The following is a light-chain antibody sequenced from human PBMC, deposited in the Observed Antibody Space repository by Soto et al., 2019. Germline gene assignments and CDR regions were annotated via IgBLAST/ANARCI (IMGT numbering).Light chain of an antibody. V-gene: IGKV3-20*01. CDR1: QSVRSSY. J-gene: IGKJ1*01. Sequence: EIVLTQSPGTLSLSPGERATLSCRASQSVRSSYLAWYQQKLGQAPRLLIYGVSNRATGIPDRFSGSGSGTVFPLTISRLESEDFAVYYCQQYGTSPRTFGQGTKVEIK. CDR3: QQYGTSPRT. CDR2: GVS.